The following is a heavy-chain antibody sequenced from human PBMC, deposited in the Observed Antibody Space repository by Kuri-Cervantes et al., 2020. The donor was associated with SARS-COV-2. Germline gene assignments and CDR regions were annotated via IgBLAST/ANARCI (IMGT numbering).Heavy chain of an antibody. Sequence: GSLRLSCAVYGGSFSGYYWSWIRQPPGKGLEWIGYIYYSGSTNYNPSLKSRVTISVGTSKNQFSLKLSSVTAADTAVYYCARDRSSSGYSDYWGQGTLVTVSS. D-gene: IGHD3-22*01. J-gene: IGHJ4*02. V-gene: IGHV4-59*01. CDR2: IYYSGST. CDR3: ARDRSSSGYSDY. CDR1: GGSFSGYY.